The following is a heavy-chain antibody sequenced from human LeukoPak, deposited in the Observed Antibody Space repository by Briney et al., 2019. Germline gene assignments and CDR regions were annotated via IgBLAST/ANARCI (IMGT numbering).Heavy chain of an antibody. CDR1: GFTFSNYG. CDR2: ISSSSNYI. V-gene: IGHV3-21*01. CDR3: AGSAAFDY. J-gene: IGHJ4*02. Sequence: GGSLRLSCAASGFTFSNYGMNWVRQAPGKGLEWVSSISSSSNYISYADSVKGRFTISRDNAKNSLYLQMDSLRAEDTAVYYCAGSAAFDYWGQGTLVTVSS.